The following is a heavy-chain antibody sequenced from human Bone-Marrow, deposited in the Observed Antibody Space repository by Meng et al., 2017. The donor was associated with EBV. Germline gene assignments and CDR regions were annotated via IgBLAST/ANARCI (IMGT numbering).Heavy chain of an antibody. D-gene: IGHD5-12*01. V-gene: IGHV3-23*01. CDR1: GFTFSSYG. J-gene: IGHJ4*02. CDR2: ISDGGT. Sequence: VQLLESGGGFVPPGGSLRLSCAASGFTFSSYGMSWVRQAPGKGLEWVSGISDGGTYYADSVKGRFTISRDNSKNTLYLQMNSLRAEDTAVYYCAREWSSGSSGFFDYWGQGTLVTVSS. CDR3: AREWSSGSSGFFDY.